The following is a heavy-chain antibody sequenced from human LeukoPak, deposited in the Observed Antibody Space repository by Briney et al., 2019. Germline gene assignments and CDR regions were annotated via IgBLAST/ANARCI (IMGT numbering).Heavy chain of an antibody. D-gene: IGHD3-22*01. V-gene: IGHV4-59*12. J-gene: IGHJ4*02. CDR2: IYYSGST. Sequence: SETLSLTCTVSGGSISSYYWSWIRQPPGKGLEWIGYIYYSGSTNYNPSLKSRVTISVDTSKNQFSLKLSSVTAADTAVYYCARLSSGYPAPYYFDYWGQGTLVTVSS. CDR3: ARLSSGYPAPYYFDY. CDR1: GGSISSYY.